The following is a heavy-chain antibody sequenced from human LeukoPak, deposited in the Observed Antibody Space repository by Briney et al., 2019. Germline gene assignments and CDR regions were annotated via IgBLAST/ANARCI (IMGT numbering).Heavy chain of an antibody. CDR3: ARGTGTTRQYYYGMDV. CDR1: GGSISSGGYY. J-gene: IGHJ6*02. V-gene: IGHV4-31*03. CDR2: IYYSGST. Sequence: SQTLSLTCTVSGGSISSGGYYWRWLRQHPGTGLEWLGYIYYSGSTYYNPSLKSRVTISVDTSKNQFSLKLSSVTAADTAVYYCARGTGTTRQYYYGMDVWGQGTTVTVSS. D-gene: IGHD1-7*01.